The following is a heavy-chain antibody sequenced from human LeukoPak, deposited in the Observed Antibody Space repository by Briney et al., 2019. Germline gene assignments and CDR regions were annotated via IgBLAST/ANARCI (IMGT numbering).Heavy chain of an antibody. CDR2: ISSSSSTI. CDR1: GFTFSIYS. V-gene: IGHV3-48*01. Sequence: GGSLRLSCAASGFTFSIYSMNWVRQAPGKGLEWVSYISSSSSTIYYADSVKGRFTISRDNAKNSLYLQMNSLRAEDTAVYYCEAHYCGGDCYPHRDAFDIWGQGTMVTVSS. J-gene: IGHJ3*02. D-gene: IGHD2-21*02. CDR3: EAHYCGGDCYPHRDAFDI.